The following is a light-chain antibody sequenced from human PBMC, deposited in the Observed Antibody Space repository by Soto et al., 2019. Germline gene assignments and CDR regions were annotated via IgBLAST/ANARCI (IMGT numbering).Light chain of an antibody. J-gene: IGLJ1*01. CDR3: SSSAGSNNLV. V-gene: IGLV2-8*01. CDR1: SSDVGDYNY. CDR2: DVS. Sequence: HSVLTQPPSASGSPGQSVTISCTGTSSDVGDYNYVSWYQQHPGKAPKLMIYDVSERPSGVPDRFSASKSGNTASLTVSGLQAEDEADYYCSSSAGSNNLVFGTGTKVTVL.